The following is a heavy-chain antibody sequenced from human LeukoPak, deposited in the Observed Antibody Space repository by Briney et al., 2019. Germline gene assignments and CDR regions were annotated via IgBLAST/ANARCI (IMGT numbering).Heavy chain of an antibody. J-gene: IGHJ5*02. CDR1: GGSISSYY. Sequence: SETLSLTCIVSGGSISSYYWSWLRQPPGKGLEWIGHIYYSGTTNYNPSLKSRVTISVDTSKTQSSLKLTSVTAADTAVFYCARSRDGNNVDTWGQGTLVTVSS. CDR2: IYYSGTT. D-gene: IGHD5-24*01. CDR3: ARSRDGNNVDT. V-gene: IGHV4-59*01.